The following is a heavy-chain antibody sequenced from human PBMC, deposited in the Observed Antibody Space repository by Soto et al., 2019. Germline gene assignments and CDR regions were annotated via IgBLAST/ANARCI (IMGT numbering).Heavy chain of an antibody. J-gene: IGHJ4*02. CDR2: INAGNGNT. Sequence: ASVKVSCKASGYTFTSYAMHWVRQAPGQRLEWMGWINAGNGNTKYSQKFQGRVTMTTDTSTSTAYMEVRSLGSDDTAVYYCARDQGRGFYDYIWGQGTLVTVSS. CDR3: ARDQGRGFYDYI. D-gene: IGHD3-16*01. V-gene: IGHV1-3*01. CDR1: GYTFTSYA.